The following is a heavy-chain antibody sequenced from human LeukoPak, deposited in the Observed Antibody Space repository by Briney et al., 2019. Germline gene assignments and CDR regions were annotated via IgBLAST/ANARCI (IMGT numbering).Heavy chain of an antibody. V-gene: IGHV4-39*01. CDR2: IYYSGRT. CDR3: ARTLIAVAGTHGGAFDI. CDR1: GGSISSSSYY. Sequence: PSETLSLTCTVSGGSISSSSYYWGWIRQSPGKGLEWIGSIYYSGRTSYNPSLKSRVTISVDTSKNQFSLKLSSVTAADTAVYYCARTLIAVAGTHGGAFDIWGQGTMVTVSS. J-gene: IGHJ3*02. D-gene: IGHD6-19*01.